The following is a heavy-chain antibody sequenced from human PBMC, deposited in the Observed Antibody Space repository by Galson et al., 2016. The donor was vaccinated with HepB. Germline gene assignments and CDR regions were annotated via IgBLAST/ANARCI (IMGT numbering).Heavy chain of an antibody. D-gene: IGHD3-10*01. CDR3: VYYYGSGSYYKRAY. Sequence: SLRLSCAASGVTFSNYNMNWVRQAPGKGLEWVSSISSSTSYIYYADSVKGRFTISRDSAKNSLYLQMNSLRAEDTAVYYCVYYYGSGSYYKRAYWGQGTLVTVSS. CDR2: ISSSTSYI. CDR1: GVTFSNYN. V-gene: IGHV3-21*01. J-gene: IGHJ4*02.